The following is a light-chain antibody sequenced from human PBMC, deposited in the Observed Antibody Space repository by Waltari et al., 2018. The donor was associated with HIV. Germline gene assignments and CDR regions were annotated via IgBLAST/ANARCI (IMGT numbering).Light chain of an antibody. CDR2: GAS. V-gene: IGKV3-15*01. CDR1: QTISSN. Sequence: EIVMTQSPATLSVSPGERATLSCRASQTISSNLAWYQQKPGQAPRLLIFGASTRATGTPARFSGSGSGTDFTLTISSLQSEDVAVYYCQQYYSTPLTFGGGTKVEIK. J-gene: IGKJ4*01. CDR3: QQYYSTPLT.